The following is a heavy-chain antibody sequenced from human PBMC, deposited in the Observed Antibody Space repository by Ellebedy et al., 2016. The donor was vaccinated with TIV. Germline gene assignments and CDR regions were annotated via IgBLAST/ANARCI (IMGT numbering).Heavy chain of an antibody. CDR3: ARDLGITMAPYYFDY. V-gene: IGHV1-18*01. J-gene: IGHJ4*02. CDR1: GYTFITHG. D-gene: IGHD6-19*01. CDR2: ISAYNDNT. Sequence: ASVKVSXXASGYTFITHGISWVRQAPGQGLEWTGWISAYNDNTKYAQKFHDRVTMTTDTSTSTAYMELRRLRSDDTAVYYCARDLGITMAPYYFDYWGQGTLVTVSS.